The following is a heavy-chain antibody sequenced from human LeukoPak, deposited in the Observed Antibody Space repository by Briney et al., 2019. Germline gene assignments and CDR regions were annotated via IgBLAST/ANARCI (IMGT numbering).Heavy chain of an antibody. Sequence: PGGSLRLSCAASGFTFSSYGMHWVRQAPGKGLEWVAFIRYDGSNKYYADSVKGRFTISRDNSKNTLYLQMNSLRAEDTAVYYCAKDSVLRFLEWSNYYYYYYMDVWGKGTTVTVSS. D-gene: IGHD3-3*01. V-gene: IGHV3-30*02. J-gene: IGHJ6*03. CDR2: IRYDGSNK. CDR1: GFTFSSYG. CDR3: AKDSVLRFLEWSNYYYYYYMDV.